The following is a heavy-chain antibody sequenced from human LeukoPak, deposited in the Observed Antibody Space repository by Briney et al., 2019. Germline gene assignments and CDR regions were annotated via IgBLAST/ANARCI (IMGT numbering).Heavy chain of an antibody. Sequence: PGGSLRLSCAASGFTFSSYGMHWVRQAPGKGLEWVAFIRYDGSNKYYADSVKGRFTISRDNSKNTLYLQMNSLRAEDTAVYYCASPSSDFWSGYYVYWGQGTLVTVSS. CDR3: ASPSSDFWSGYYVY. D-gene: IGHD3-3*01. V-gene: IGHV3-30*02. J-gene: IGHJ4*02. CDR2: IRYDGSNK. CDR1: GFTFSSYG.